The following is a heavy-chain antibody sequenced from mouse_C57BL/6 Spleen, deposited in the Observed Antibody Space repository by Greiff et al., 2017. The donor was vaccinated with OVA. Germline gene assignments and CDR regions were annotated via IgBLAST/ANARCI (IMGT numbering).Heavy chain of an antibody. D-gene: IGHD3-2*02. CDR3: ARKELRLHAMDY. V-gene: IGHV1-61*01. J-gene: IGHJ4*01. Sequence: QVQLQQPGAELVRPGSSVKLSCKASGYTFTSYWMDWVKQRPGQGLEWIGNIYPSDSETHYNQKFKDKATLTVAKSSSTAYMQLSSLTSEDSAVYYCARKELRLHAMDYWGQGTSVTVSS. CDR2: IYPSDSET. CDR1: GYTFTSYW.